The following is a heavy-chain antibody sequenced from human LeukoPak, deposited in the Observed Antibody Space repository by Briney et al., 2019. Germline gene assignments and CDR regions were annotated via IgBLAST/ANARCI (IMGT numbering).Heavy chain of an antibody. V-gene: IGHV4-38-2*01. Sequence: PSETLSPTCAVSGYSIRSGDYWGWIRQSPRKGLEWIGSIYHSGSTHYNPSLKSRVTISVDTSKDQFSLMLSSVTAADTAVYYCARNRSLTTTPGFDHWGQGTLVTVSS. D-gene: IGHD4-11*01. CDR1: GYSIRSGDY. CDR3: ARNRSLTTTPGFDH. CDR2: IYHSGST. J-gene: IGHJ4*02.